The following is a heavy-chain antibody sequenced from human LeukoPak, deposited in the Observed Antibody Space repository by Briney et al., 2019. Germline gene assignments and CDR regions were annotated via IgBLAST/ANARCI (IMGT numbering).Heavy chain of an antibody. J-gene: IGHJ6*03. CDR2: ISAYNGHT. V-gene: IGHV1-18*01. CDR3: ARGIAVAGTIYYYYYMDV. D-gene: IGHD6-19*01. Sequence: GASVKVSCKASGYTFTNYGFSWVRQAPGQGLEWMGWISAYNGHTNYAQKLQGRVTMTTDTSTSTAYMELRSLRSDDTAVYYCARGIAVAGTIYYYYYMDVWGKRTTVTISS. CDR1: GYTFTNYG.